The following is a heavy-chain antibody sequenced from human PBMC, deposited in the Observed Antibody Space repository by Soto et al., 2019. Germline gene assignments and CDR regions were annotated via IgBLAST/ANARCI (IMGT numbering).Heavy chain of an antibody. D-gene: IGHD3-10*01. CDR1: SFTFTSSA. CDR3: AADITMVRGLMRNY. J-gene: IGHJ4*02. V-gene: IGHV1-58*01. Sequence: ASVKVSCKASSFTFTSSAVQWVRQARGQRLEWIGWIVVGSGNTNYAQEFQERVTITRDMSTSTAYMELSSLRSEDTAVYYCAADITMVRGLMRNYWGQGTLVTVSS. CDR2: IVVGSGNT.